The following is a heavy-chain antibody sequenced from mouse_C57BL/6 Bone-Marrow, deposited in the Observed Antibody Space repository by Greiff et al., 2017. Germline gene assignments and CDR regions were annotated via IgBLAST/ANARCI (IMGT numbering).Heavy chain of an antibody. CDR2: IYPSDSET. Sequence: QVQLQQPGAELVRPGSSVKLSCKASGYTFTSYWMDWVKQRPGQGLEWIGNIYPSDSETHYNQKFKDKATLTVDKSSSTAYMQLSSLTSEDSAVYYCARKGGNWDVDYWGQGTTLTVSS. J-gene: IGHJ2*01. CDR1: GYTFTSYW. V-gene: IGHV1-61*01. CDR3: ARKGGNWDVDY. D-gene: IGHD4-1*02.